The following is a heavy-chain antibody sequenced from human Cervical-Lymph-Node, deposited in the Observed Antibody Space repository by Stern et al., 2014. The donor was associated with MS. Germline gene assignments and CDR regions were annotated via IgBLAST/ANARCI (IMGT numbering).Heavy chain of an antibody. D-gene: IGHD6-6*01. CDR2: VYYGGKT. CDR1: GGSISSGSHF. V-gene: IGHV4-39*01. J-gene: IGHJ1*01. CDR3: ATTWVGSSTEFQH. Sequence: QLQLQESGPGLVKPSETLSLTCTVSGGSISSGSHFWGWVRQPPGKGLEWIGIVYYGGKTYYPPSLRSRVTISVDTSKNQFSLKLSSVTAADTAVYYCATTWVGSSTEFQHWGQGTLVTVSS.